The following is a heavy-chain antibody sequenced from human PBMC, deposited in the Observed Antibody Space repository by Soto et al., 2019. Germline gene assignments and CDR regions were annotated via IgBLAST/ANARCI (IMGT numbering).Heavy chain of an antibody. CDR3: ARGTNDFWSGYSLSYYYYYGMDV. Sequence: SETLSLTCAVYGGSFSGYYWSWIRQPPGKGLEWIGEINHSGSTNYNPSLKSRVTISVDTSKNQFSLKLSSVTAADTAVYYCARGTNDFWSGYSLSYYYYYGMDVWGQGTTVTVSS. D-gene: IGHD3-3*01. V-gene: IGHV4-34*01. J-gene: IGHJ6*02. CDR2: INHSGST. CDR1: GGSFSGYY.